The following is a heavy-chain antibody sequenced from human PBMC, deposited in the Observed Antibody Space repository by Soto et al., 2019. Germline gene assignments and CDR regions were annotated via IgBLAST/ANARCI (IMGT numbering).Heavy chain of an antibody. Sequence: SVKVSCKASGGTFSSYTIIWVRQAPGQGLEWMGRIIPILGIANYAQKFQGRVTITADKSTSTAYMELSSLRSEDTAVYYCATGPPGLPHYYMDVWGKGTTVTVSS. V-gene: IGHV1-69*02. CDR3: ATGPPGLPHYYMDV. CDR2: IIPILGIA. J-gene: IGHJ6*03. CDR1: GGTFSSYT.